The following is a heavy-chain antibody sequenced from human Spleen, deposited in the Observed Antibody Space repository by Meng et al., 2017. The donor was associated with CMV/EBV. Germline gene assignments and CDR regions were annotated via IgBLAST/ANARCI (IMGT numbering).Heavy chain of an antibody. J-gene: IGHJ4*02. D-gene: IGHD3-3*01. Sequence: GESLKISCVASGFTFSGYWMSWVRQAPGKGLEWVANIKQDGSEHYYVDSVRGRFTISRDNAKNSLYLQLNSLRAEDTAVYYCARKYDFWSGWYFDHWGQGTLVTVSS. CDR2: IKQDGSEH. V-gene: IGHV3-7*01. CDR3: ARKYDFWSGWYFDH. CDR1: GFTFSGYW.